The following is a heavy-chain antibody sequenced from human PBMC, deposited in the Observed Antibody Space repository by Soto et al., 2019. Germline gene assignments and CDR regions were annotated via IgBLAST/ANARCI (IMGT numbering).Heavy chain of an antibody. CDR1: GGSISSYY. CDR2: IYYSGST. D-gene: IGHD1-7*01. V-gene: IGHV4-59*08. J-gene: IGHJ3*02. CDR3: ARHLGELHDAFDS. Sequence: SETLSLTCTVSGGSISSYYWSWIRQPPGKGLEWIGYIYYSGSTNYNPSLKSRVTISVDTSKNQFSLKLSSVTAADTAVYYCARHLGELHDAFDSWGQGTMVTVSS.